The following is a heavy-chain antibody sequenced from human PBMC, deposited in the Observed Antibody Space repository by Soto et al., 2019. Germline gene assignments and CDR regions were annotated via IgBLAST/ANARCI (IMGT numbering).Heavy chain of an antibody. CDR1: GFTFSSYA. Sequence: GGSLRLSCAASGFTFSSYAMSWVRQAPGKGLEWVSAISGSGGSTYYADSVKGRFTISRDNSKNTLYLQMNSLRAEDTAVYYCAKYPTMVRGVPGGYFDYWGQGTMVTVYS. D-gene: IGHD3-10*01. J-gene: IGHJ4*02. CDR2: ISGSGGST. V-gene: IGHV3-23*01. CDR3: AKYPTMVRGVPGGYFDY.